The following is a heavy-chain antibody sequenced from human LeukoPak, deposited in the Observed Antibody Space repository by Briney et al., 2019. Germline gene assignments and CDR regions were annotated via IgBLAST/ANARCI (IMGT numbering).Heavy chain of an antibody. Sequence: GGSLRLSCAASGFTFSTYWMTWVPQAPGKGLEWVANIKQDGSAKYYVDSLRDRFSISRDNVKNSLFLQMNSLSAEDTAVYYCARCPYDSTGYYSVPSHLDYWGQGTLVTVSS. J-gene: IGHJ4*02. CDR2: IKQDGSAK. CDR1: GFTFSTYW. CDR3: ARCPYDSTGYYSVPSHLDY. V-gene: IGHV3-7*01. D-gene: IGHD3-22*01.